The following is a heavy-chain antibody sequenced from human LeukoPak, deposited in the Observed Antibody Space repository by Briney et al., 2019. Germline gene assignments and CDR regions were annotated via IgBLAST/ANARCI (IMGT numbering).Heavy chain of an antibody. D-gene: IGHD2-15*01. CDR2: IGTSSTTI. CDR1: GFSFRSYT. V-gene: IGHV3-48*04. J-gene: IGHJ6*02. CDR3: ARGEEGYCSGGSCYPVGRYFYCYGMDV. Sequence: GSPRLSCAASGFSFRSYTMNWVRQPPGKGLEWVSNIGTSSTTIYYADSVKGRFTISRDNAKNSLYLLMNSLRAEDTAVYYCARGEEGYCSGGSCYPVGRYFYCYGMDVWGQGTTVTVSS.